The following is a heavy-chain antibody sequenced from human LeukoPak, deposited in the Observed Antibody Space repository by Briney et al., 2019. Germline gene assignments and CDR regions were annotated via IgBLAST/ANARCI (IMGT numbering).Heavy chain of an antibody. V-gene: IGHV3-23*01. D-gene: IGHD1-1*01. CDR3: AKFRGGTTTLYHFDY. CDR2: IHNDAVGT. J-gene: IGHJ4*02. CDR1: GFTFSTYA. Sequence: GGSLRLSCAASGFTFSTYAMSWVRQAPGKGLEWVSLIHNDAVGTYYAGSVKGRFTISRDNSKNTLYLQMNSLRAEDTALYYWAKFRGGTTTLYHFDYWGQGTLVAVPS.